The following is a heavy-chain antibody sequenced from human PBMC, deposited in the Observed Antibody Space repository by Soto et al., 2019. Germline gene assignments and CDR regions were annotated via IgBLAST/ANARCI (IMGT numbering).Heavy chain of an antibody. CDR1: GGTFSSYA. V-gene: IGHV1-69*01. CDR3: ATGAPYSSSWPHYYYYGMDV. CDR2: IIPIFGTA. Sequence: QVQLVQSGAEVKKPGSSVKVSCKASGGTFSSYAISWVRQAPGQGLEWMGGIIPIFGTANYAQKFQGRVTITADESTSTAYMELSSLRSEDTAVYYCATGAPYSSSWPHYYYYGMDVWGQGTTVTFSS. D-gene: IGHD6-13*01. J-gene: IGHJ6*02.